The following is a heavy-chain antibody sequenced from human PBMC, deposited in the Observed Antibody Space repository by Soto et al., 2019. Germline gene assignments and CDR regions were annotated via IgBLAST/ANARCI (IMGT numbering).Heavy chain of an antibody. V-gene: IGHV5-10-1*01. D-gene: IGHD3-22*01. CDR3: ARFSPHYYYDSSAYRY. J-gene: IGHJ4*02. Sequence: GGSLKISREGSGYSFTSYWISWVREMPGEGVGWGGRIDPSDSYTNYSPSFQGHVTISAAKSISTAYLHWSSLKASDTAIYYCARFSPHYYYDSSAYRYWGQGTLVTVSS. CDR1: GYSFTSYW. CDR2: IDPSDSYT.